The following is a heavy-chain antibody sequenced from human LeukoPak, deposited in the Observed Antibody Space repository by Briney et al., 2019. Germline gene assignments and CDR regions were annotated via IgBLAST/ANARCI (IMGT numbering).Heavy chain of an antibody. CDR1: GGSFSGYY. Sequence: SETLSLTCAVDGGSFSGYYWSWIRQPPGKGLEWIGEINHSGSTNYNPSLKSRVTISVDTSKNQFSLKLGSVTAADTAVYYCARGPTRGWFDPWGQGTLVTVSS. V-gene: IGHV4-34*01. CDR3: ARGPTRGWFDP. J-gene: IGHJ5*02. CDR2: INHSGST.